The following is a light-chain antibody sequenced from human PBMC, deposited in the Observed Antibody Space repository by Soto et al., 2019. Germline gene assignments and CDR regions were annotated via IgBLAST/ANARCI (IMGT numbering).Light chain of an antibody. V-gene: IGKV2-28*01. CDR2: LGS. J-gene: IGKJ1*01. Sequence: DIVMTQSPLSLPVTPGEPASISCRSSQSLLYSNGYTYLDWYLQKPGQSPQLLISLGSSRASGVPDRFIGSGSGTDFTLKISRVEAEDVGVYYCMQDLQTPWTFGQGTKVEIK. CDR3: MQDLQTPWT. CDR1: QSLLYSNGYTY.